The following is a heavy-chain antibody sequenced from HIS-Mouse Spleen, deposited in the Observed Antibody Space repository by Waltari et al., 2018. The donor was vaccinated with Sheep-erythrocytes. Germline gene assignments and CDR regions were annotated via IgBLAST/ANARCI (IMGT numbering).Heavy chain of an antibody. CDR2: ISYDGSNK. CDR1: GFTFSSSA. V-gene: IGHV3-30-3*01. J-gene: IGHJ1*01. CDR3: ARGAYSSSWYPFQH. D-gene: IGHD6-13*01. Sequence: QVQLVESGGGVVQPGRSLRLSCAASGFTFSSSARHWVRQAPGKGLEWVAVISYDGSNKYYADSVKGRFTISRDNSKNTLYLQMNSLRAEDTAVYYCARGAYSSSWYPFQHWGQGTLVTVSS.